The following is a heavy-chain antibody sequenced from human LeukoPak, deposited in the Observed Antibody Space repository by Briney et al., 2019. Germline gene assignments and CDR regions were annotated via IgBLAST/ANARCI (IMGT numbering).Heavy chain of an antibody. CDR2: ISAYNGNT. J-gene: IGHJ4*02. CDR3: ARDLFALYDSSGYYYVTRALPLDY. V-gene: IGHV1-18*01. CDR1: GYTFTSYG. D-gene: IGHD3-22*01. Sequence: ASVKVSCKASGYTFTSYGISWVRQAPGQGLEWMGWISAYNGNTNYAQKLQGRVTMTTDTSTSTAYMELRSLRSDDTAVYYCARDLFALYDSSGYYYVTRALPLDYWGQGTLVTVSS.